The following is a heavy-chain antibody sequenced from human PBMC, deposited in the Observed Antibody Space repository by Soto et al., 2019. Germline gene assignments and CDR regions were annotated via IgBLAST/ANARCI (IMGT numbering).Heavy chain of an antibody. Sequence: GGSLRLSCGASGFTFRNYAMTWARQAPGKGLEWVSSLLRSGSSAYYADSVRGRFTISSDTSANSLYLQMDNLRAEDTAIYYCAKDAISGDGIWLMDSWGQGTVVTVSS. CDR1: GFTFRNYA. D-gene: IGHD4-17*01. V-gene: IGHV3-23*01. CDR3: AKDAISGDGIWLMDS. J-gene: IGHJ5*02. CDR2: LLRSGSSA.